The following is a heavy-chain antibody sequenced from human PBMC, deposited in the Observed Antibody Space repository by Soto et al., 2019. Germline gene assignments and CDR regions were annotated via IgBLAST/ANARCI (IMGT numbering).Heavy chain of an antibody. CDR2: INSDGSVS. D-gene: IGHD2-15*01. J-gene: IGHJ6*03. CDR3: ARGDCVGATCYSLAGSFYYYMDV. CDR1: GFTFSNYW. Sequence: EVQLVESGGGLVKPGGSLRLSCAASGFTFSNYWMYWVRQAPGKGLVRVSRINSDGSVSSYADSVKGRLTISRDNVKNTLDLQMDSLRAEDTAVYYCARGDCVGATCYSLAGSFYYYMDVWGEGTTVTVFS. V-gene: IGHV3-74*01.